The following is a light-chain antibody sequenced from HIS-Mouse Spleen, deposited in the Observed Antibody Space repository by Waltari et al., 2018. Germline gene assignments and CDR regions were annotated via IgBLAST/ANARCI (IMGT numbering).Light chain of an antibody. CDR1: QSVSSSY. CDR3: QQYGSSPFT. CDR2: GAS. J-gene: IGKJ3*01. Sequence: EIVLTQSPGTLSLSPGERATLPCRASQSVSSSYLAWYQQKPGQAPRLLHYGASSRATGIPDRFSGSGSGTDFTLTISRLEPEDFAVYYCQQYGSSPFTFGPGTKVDIK. V-gene: IGKV3-20*01.